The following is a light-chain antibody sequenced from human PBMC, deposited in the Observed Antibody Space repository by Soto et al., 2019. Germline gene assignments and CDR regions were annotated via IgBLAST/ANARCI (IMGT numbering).Light chain of an antibody. J-gene: IGKJ1*01. CDR1: QSISSW. Sequence: DIQMTQSPSTLSASVGDRVTITCRASQSISSWLAWYQQKSGKAPKVLIYDASRLESGVPSRFSGSGSGTEFTLTISSLQPDDFATYYCQQYNSCSWTFGQGTKVEIK. V-gene: IGKV1-5*01. CDR2: DAS. CDR3: QQYNSCSWT.